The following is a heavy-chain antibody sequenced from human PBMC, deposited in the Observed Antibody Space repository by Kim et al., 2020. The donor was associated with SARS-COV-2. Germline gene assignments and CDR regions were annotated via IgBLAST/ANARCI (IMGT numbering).Heavy chain of an antibody. CDR2: IIPIFGTA. V-gene: IGHV1-69*13. CDR3: ARSNSSGGFFGWLSEPVTFDI. D-gene: IGHD3-9*01. J-gene: IGHJ3*02. CDR1: GGTFSSYA. Sequence: SVKVSCKASGGTFSSYAISWVRQAPGQGLEWMGGIIPIFGTANYAQKFQGRVTITADESTSTAYMELSSLRSEDTAVYYCARSNSSGGFFGWLSEPVTFDIWGQGTMVTVPS.